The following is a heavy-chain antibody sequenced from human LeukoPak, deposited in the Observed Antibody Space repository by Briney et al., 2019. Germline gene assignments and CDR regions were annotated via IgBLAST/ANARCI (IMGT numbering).Heavy chain of an antibody. V-gene: IGHV3-66*01. J-gene: IGHJ3*02. Sequence: LPGGSLRLSCAASGFTFSNFFMNWVRQAPGKGLEWVSVIYSGGSTYYADSVKGRFTISRDNSKNTLYLQMNSLRAEDTAVYYCASPYDFWSGSFRDLFDIWGQGTMVTVSS. CDR1: GFTFSNFF. CDR3: ASPYDFWSGSFRDLFDI. CDR2: IYSGGST. D-gene: IGHD3-3*01.